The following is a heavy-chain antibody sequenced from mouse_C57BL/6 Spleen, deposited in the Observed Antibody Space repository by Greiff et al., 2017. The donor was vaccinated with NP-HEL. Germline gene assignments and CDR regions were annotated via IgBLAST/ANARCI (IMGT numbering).Heavy chain of an antibody. CDR3: AKAPYSYGSKGAMDY. D-gene: IGHD1-1*01. CDR1: GYTFTSYW. V-gene: IGHV1-55*01. J-gene: IGHJ4*01. Sequence: QVQLQQPGAELVKPGASVKMSCKASGYTFTSYWITWVKQRPGQGLEWIGDIYPGSGSTNYNEKFKSKATLTVDTSSSTAYMQLSSLTSEDSAVYYCAKAPYSYGSKGAMDYWGQGTSVTVAS. CDR2: IYPGSGST.